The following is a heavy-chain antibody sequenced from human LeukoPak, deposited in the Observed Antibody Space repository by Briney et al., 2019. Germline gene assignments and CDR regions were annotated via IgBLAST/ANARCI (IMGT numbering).Heavy chain of an antibody. CDR1: GGSISSGGYY. J-gene: IGHJ3*02. Sequence: PSETLSLTCTVSGGSISSGGYYWSWIRQHPGKGLEWIGYIYYSGSTYYNPSLKSRVTISVDTSKNQFSLKLSSVTAADTAVYYCARGQYYDILTFRSDAFDIWGQGTMVTVSS. CDR3: ARGQYYDILTFRSDAFDI. D-gene: IGHD3-9*01. V-gene: IGHV4-31*03. CDR2: IYYSGST.